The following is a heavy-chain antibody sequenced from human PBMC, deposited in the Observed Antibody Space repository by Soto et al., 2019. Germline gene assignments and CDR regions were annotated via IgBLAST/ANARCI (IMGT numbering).Heavy chain of an antibody. J-gene: IGHJ5*02. Sequence: SETLSLTCTVSGGSISSYYWSWIRQPPGKGLEWIGYIYYSGSTNYNPSLKSRVTISVDTSKNQFSLKLSSVTAADTAVYYCARGASIVVVPAATQNWFDPWGQGTLVTVSS. CDR1: GGSISSYY. CDR3: ARGASIVVVPAATQNWFDP. V-gene: IGHV4-59*01. D-gene: IGHD2-2*01. CDR2: IYYSGST.